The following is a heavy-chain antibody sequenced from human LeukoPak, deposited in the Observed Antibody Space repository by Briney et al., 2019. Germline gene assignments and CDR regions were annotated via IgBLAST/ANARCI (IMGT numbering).Heavy chain of an antibody. CDR3: AGRAREYSHDAFDI. V-gene: IGHV1-2*02. J-gene: IGHJ3*02. CDR2: INPNSRGT. Sequence: ASVKVSCKASGYTFTDYYMHWVRQAPGQGLEWMGWINPNSRGTDSAQKFQGRFSMTRDTSINTAYVELSRLRSDDTAVYYCAGRAREYSHDAFDIWGQGTMVTVSS. D-gene: IGHD5-18*01. CDR1: GYTFTDYY.